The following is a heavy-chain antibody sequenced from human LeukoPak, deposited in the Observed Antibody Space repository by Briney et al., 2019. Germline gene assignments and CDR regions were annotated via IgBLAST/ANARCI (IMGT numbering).Heavy chain of an antibody. CDR3: AKEGRIWFGELFGYYFDY. D-gene: IGHD3-10*01. Sequence: GGSLRLSCAASGFTFSSYAMSWVRQAPGKGLEWVSAISGSGGSTYYADSVKGRFTISRDNSKNTLYLQMNSLRAEDTAVYYCAKEGRIWFGELFGYYFDYWGQGTLVTVSS. J-gene: IGHJ4*02. CDR1: GFTFSSYA. CDR2: ISGSGGST. V-gene: IGHV3-23*01.